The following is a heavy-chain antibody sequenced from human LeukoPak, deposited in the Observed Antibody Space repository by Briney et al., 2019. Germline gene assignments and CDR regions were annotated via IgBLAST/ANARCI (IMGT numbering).Heavy chain of an antibody. CDR1: GFTFSSDA. V-gene: IGHV3-23*01. CDR2: ISDSGGST. CDR3: AKLYRSGWYSGY. J-gene: IGHJ4*02. Sequence: GGSLRLSCAASGFTFSSDAMNWVRQAPGKGREWVSAISDSGGSTFYTDSVKGRFTISRDNSKNTLYLQMNSLRAEDTAVYYCAKLYRSGWYSGYWGQGTLVTVSS. D-gene: IGHD6-19*01.